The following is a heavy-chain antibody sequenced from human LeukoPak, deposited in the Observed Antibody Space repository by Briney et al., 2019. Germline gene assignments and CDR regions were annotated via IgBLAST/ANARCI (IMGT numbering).Heavy chain of an antibody. D-gene: IGHD3-9*01. J-gene: IGHJ4*02. CDR3: ARDSHVLRYFDWLPSHFDY. CDR2: INPNSGGT. Sequence: ASVKVSCKASGYTFTGYYMHWVRQAPGQGLEWVGWINPNSGGTNYAQKFQGRVTMTRDTSISTAYMELSRLRSDDTAVYYCARDSHVLRYFDWLPSHFDYWGQGTLVTVSS. V-gene: IGHV1-2*02. CDR1: GYTFTGYY.